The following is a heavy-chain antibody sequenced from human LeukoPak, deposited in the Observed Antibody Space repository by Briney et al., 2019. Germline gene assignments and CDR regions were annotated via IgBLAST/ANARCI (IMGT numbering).Heavy chain of an antibody. J-gene: IGHJ4*02. CDR1: GYTLTELS. D-gene: IGHD4-17*01. Sequence: ASVKVSCKVSGYTLTELSMHWVRQAPGKGLEWMGGFDPEDGETIYAQKFQGRVTLTTDTSTSTAYMELRSLTSDDTALYYCARAGAAVTMFFDFWGQGTLVTVSS. CDR3: ARAGAAVTMFFDF. V-gene: IGHV1-24*01. CDR2: FDPEDGET.